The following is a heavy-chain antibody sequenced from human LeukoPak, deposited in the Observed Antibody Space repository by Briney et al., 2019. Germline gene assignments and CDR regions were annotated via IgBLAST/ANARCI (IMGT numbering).Heavy chain of an antibody. CDR3: ASGRTDIVVVPATLRNYYFDY. CDR2: IMPISCTA. CDR1: GYTFTDYY. Sequence: SVKVSCKASGYTFTDYYMHWVRQAPGQGLEWMGGIMPISCTANYAQKFQGRVTITADKPTNTAYMELSSLRSEDTAVYYCASGRTDIVVVPATLRNYYFDYWGQGTLVTVSS. J-gene: IGHJ4*02. D-gene: IGHD2-2*01. V-gene: IGHV1-69*06.